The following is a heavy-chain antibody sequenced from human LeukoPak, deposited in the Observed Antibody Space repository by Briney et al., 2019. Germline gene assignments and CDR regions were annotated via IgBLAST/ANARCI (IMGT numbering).Heavy chain of an antibody. V-gene: IGHV1-18*01. Sequence: ASVTVSCKAPGFTFTSYGITWVRQAPGQGLEWMGWIITYNGNTHYAQKLQGRVTLTTDASTNTAYMELRGLRSDDTAVYYCAKTTVTSEEYFYYYMDVWGKGTTVTVSS. D-gene: IGHD4-17*01. CDR3: AKTTVTSEEYFYYYMDV. J-gene: IGHJ6*03. CDR2: IITYNGNT. CDR1: GFTFTSYG.